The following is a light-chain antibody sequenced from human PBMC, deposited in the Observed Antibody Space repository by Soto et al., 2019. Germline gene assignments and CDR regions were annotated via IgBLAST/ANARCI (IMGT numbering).Light chain of an antibody. Sequence: QSVLTQPPSVSGAPGQRVTISCTGSSSNIGAGYDVHWYQQLPGTAPKLLIYGNSNRPSGVPDRFSGSKSGTSASLAITGLQAEDEADYYCQSYDSSLSGYDFGTGPSSPS. CDR3: QSYDSSLSGYD. V-gene: IGLV1-40*01. J-gene: IGLJ1*01. CDR1: SSNIGAGYD. CDR2: GNS.